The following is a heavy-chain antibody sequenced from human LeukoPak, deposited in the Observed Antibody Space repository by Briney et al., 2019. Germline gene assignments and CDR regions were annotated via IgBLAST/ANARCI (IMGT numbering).Heavy chain of an antibody. CDR3: ARHSRAIWYFDL. Sequence: SETLSLTCDVYGASFTGYYWSWIRQSPGKGLEWIGEMNQRGSMNYNPSLKSRVTISVDRSKNQFSLKLSSVTAADTAVYYCARHSRAIWYFDLWGRGTLVTVSS. V-gene: IGHV4-34*01. CDR1: GASFTGYY. D-gene: IGHD2-2*01. CDR2: MNQRGSM. J-gene: IGHJ2*01.